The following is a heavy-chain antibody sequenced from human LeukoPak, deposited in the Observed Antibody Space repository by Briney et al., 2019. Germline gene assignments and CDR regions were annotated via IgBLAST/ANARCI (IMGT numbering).Heavy chain of an antibody. Sequence: ASVKVSCKASGGTFSSYAISWVRQAPGQGLEWMGGIIPIFGTANYAQKFQGRVTITADESTSTAYMELSSLRSEDTAVYYCARHRSYSGSNWAPYYFDYWGQGTLVTVSS. J-gene: IGHJ4*02. CDR3: ARHRSYSGSNWAPYYFDY. CDR1: GGTFSSYA. D-gene: IGHD1-26*01. CDR2: IIPIFGTA. V-gene: IGHV1-69*13.